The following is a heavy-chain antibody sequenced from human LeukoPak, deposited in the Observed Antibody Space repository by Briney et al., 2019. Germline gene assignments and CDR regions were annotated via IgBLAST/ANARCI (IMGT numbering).Heavy chain of an antibody. CDR2: ISGSGGST. V-gene: IGHV3-23*01. J-gene: IGHJ4*02. Sequence: GGSLRLSCAASGFTFSSYAMSWVRQAPWKGLEWVSAISGSGGSTYYADSVKGRFTISRDNSKNTLYLQMNSLRAEDTAVYYCAKDRAGSGWFRDYWGQGTLVTVSS. CDR3: AKDRAGSGWFRDY. CDR1: GFTFSSYA. D-gene: IGHD6-19*01.